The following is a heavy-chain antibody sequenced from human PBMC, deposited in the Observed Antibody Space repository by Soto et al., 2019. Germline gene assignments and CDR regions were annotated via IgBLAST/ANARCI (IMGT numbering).Heavy chain of an antibody. Sequence: ASVKVSCKASGYTFTGYYMHWVRQAPGQGLEWMGWINPNSDGTNYAQKFQGWVTMTRDTSISTAYMELSRLRSDDTAVYYCAREQTEQWLDFDYWGRGTLVTVSS. CDR2: INPNSDGT. J-gene: IGHJ4*02. V-gene: IGHV1-2*04. CDR3: AREQTEQWLDFDY. CDR1: GYTFTGYY. D-gene: IGHD6-19*01.